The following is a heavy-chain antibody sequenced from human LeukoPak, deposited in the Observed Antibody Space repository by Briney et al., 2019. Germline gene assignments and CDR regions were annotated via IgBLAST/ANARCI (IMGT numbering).Heavy chain of an antibody. D-gene: IGHD1-1*01. CDR1: GFSFTIHG. J-gene: IGHJ4*02. V-gene: IGHV3-23*01. Sequence: PGGSLRLSCVASGFSFTIHGMSWVRQAPGKGLEWVSSVGGGNDIYYADSVKGRFTGSRDDAKSTVYLQMNSLRVEDTAIYFCAKDATPGNGIWDHFDSWGQGTLVTVSS. CDR2: VGGGNDI. CDR3: AKDATPGNGIWDHFDS.